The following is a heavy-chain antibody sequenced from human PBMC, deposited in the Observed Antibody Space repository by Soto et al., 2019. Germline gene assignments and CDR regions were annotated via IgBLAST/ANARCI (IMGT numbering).Heavy chain of an antibody. V-gene: IGHV4-39*01. CDR1: GGSISSSSYY. D-gene: IGHD5-18*01. J-gene: IGHJ4*02. CDR3: ASRGYSYGRLSDY. CDR2: IYYSGST. Sequence: SETLSLTCTVSGGSISSSSYYWGWIRQPPGKGLEWIGSIYYSGSTYYNPSLKSRVTISVDTSKNQFSLKLSSVTAADTAVYYCASRGYSYGRLSDYWGQGTLVTVSS.